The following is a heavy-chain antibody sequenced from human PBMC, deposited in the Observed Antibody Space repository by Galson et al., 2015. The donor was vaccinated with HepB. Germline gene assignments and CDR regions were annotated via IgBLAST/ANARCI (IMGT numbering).Heavy chain of an antibody. CDR3: ARDRLGSDMSPLDV. D-gene: IGHD3-16*01. V-gene: IGHV4-30-4*01. Sequence: QVQLQESGPGLVKPSQTLSLTCAVYGGSITSVDYYWSWIRQPPGKGLEWIGYIYYSGSTYYNPSLKSRVTISVETSKNQFSLKLSSVTAADTAVYYCARDRLGSDMSPLDVWGQGTTVTVSS. CDR1: GGSITSVDYY. J-gene: IGHJ6*02. CDR2: IYYSGST.